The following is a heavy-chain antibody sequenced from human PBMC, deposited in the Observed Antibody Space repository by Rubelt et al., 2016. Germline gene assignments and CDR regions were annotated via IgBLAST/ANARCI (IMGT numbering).Heavy chain of an antibody. J-gene: IGHJ4*02. V-gene: IGHV3-7*01. CDR1: GFTFSTYW. CDR3: ARDGSGSYYLY. Sequence: EVQLVESGGGLVQPGGSLRLSCAAPGFTFSTYWMSWVRQAPGKGLEWVANIKQDGSEKNYVDSVKGRFTISRDNAKNSLYLQMNSLRAEDTAVYYCARDGSGSYYLYWGQGTLVTVSS. CDR2: IKQDGSEK. D-gene: IGHD3-10*01.